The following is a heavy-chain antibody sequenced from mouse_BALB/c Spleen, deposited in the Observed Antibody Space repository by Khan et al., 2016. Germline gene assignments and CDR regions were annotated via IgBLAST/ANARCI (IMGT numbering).Heavy chain of an antibody. J-gene: IGHJ2*01. CDR3: TNGTCDFDC. D-gene: IGHD3-3*01. CDR1: GYTFTSSR. Sequence: VQLQQPGPEQVRPAASVKLSRKASGYTFTSSRTNWVKQRPGQALEWIGHIYPSDSYTDSNQKFKDMATLTADKSSNTAYMQLHRPTYEDAAVCYRTNGTCDFDCWGQGTTLPVSS. CDR2: IYPSDSYT. V-gene: IGHV1-69*02.